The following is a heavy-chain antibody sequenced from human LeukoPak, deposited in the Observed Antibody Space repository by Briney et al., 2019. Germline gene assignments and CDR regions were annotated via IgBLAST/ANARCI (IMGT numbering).Heavy chain of an antibody. V-gene: IGHV3-7*01. CDR2: IKQDGSEK. CDR3: ASGHEDGWYQDH. CDR1: GFIFSSYS. D-gene: IGHD6-19*01. Sequence: GGSLRLFCAASGFIFSSYSMNWVRQAPGEGLEWVANIKQDGSEKYYVDSVKGRFTISRDNAKNSLYLQMNRLRAEDTAVYYCASGHEDGWYQDHWGQGTLVTVSS. J-gene: IGHJ4*02.